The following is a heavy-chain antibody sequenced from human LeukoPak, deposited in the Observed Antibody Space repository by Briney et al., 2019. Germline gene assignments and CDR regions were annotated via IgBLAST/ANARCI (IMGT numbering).Heavy chain of an antibody. CDR1: GYTFTGYY. Sequence: GASVKVSCKASGYTFTGYYMHWVRQVPGQGLEWMGRINPNSGGTNYAQKFQDRVTMTRDTSISTAYMELNRLRSEDTAVYYCARADYDFWSGYYSSRGYFDYWGQGTLVTVSS. CDR2: INPNSGGT. D-gene: IGHD3-3*01. J-gene: IGHJ4*02. V-gene: IGHV1-2*06. CDR3: ARADYDFWSGYYSSRGYFDY.